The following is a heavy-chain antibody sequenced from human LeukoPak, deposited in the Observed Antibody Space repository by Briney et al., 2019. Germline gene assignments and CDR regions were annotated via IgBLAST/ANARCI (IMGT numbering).Heavy chain of an antibody. Sequence: GRSLRLSCEASGFTFSSYGMHWVRQAPGKGLEWVAVIWYDGSDKYYADSVKGRFSISRDNSKNTLYLQMNSLRAEDTAVYYCGRDVVVAAYFDYWGQGTLVTVSS. J-gene: IGHJ4*02. CDR1: GFTFSSYG. CDR2: IWYDGSDK. CDR3: GRDVVVAAYFDY. D-gene: IGHD2-15*01. V-gene: IGHV3-33*01.